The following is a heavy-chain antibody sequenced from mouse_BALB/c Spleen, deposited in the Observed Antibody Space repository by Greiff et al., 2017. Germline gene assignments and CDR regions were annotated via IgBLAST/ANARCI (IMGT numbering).Heavy chain of an antibody. D-gene: IGHD2-1*01. V-gene: IGHV3-2*02. CDR2: ISYSGST. CDR1: GYSITSDYA. Sequence: EVKLVESGPGLVKPSQSLSLTCTVTGYSITSDYAWNWIRQFPGNKLEWMGYISYSGSTSYNPSLKSRISITRDTSKNQFFLQLNSVTTEDTATYYCARGNSHFFDYWGQGTTLTVSS. CDR3: ARGNSHFFDY. J-gene: IGHJ2*01.